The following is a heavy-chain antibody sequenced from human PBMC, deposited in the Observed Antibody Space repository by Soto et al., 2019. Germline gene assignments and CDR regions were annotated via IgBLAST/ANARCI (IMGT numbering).Heavy chain of an antibody. J-gene: IGHJ5*02. CDR3: ATSIAARDWFDP. CDR1: GGSISSGGYY. V-gene: IGHV4-31*03. D-gene: IGHD6-6*01. CDR2: IYYSGST. Sequence: SETLSFTCTVSGGSISSGGYYWSWIRQHPGKGLEWIGYIYYSGSTYYNPSLKSRVTISVDTSKNQFSLKLSSVTAADTAVYYCATSIAARDWFDPWGQGTLVTVSS.